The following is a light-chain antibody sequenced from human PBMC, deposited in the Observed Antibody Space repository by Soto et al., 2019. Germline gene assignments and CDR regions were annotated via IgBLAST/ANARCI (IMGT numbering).Light chain of an antibody. CDR3: QQSEGNPT. Sequence: DIQLTQSPSTLSASIGDRVVITCRASQTIDRWLAWYQQRPGLAPRLLISDASTLESGVPSRFSGSGSETEFTLTISSLKPDDLATYHCQQSEGNPTFGQGTTVE. V-gene: IGKV1-5*01. CDR2: DAS. CDR1: QTIDRW. J-gene: IGKJ1*01.